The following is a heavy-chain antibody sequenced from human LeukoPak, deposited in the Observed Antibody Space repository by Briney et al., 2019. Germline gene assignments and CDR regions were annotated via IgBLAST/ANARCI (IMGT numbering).Heavy chain of an antibody. Sequence: SETLSLTCTVSGGSISSYYWSWIRQPPGKGLERIGYIYYSGDTNYNPSLKSRVTISVDTSKNQFSLKLNSATAADTAVYYCASGTYYYFDFWGQGALVTVSS. CDR2: IYYSGDT. V-gene: IGHV4-59*01. CDR3: ASGTYYYFDF. D-gene: IGHD6-13*01. CDR1: GGSISSYY. J-gene: IGHJ4*02.